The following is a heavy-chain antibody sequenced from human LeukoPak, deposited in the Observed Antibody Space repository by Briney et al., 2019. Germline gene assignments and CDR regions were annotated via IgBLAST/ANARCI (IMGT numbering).Heavy chain of an antibody. CDR2: IKNKIDGGTT. V-gene: IGHV3-15*07. D-gene: IGHD3-22*01. CDR1: GFTFNLAW. Sequence: PGGSLRLSCAASGFTFNLAWINWVRQAPGKGLEWVGRIKNKIDGGTTDYAAPVKGRFTISRDDSRNTLYLQMDSLKIEDTAVYYCTTDRYYDNSELQFQHWGQGTLVTVSS. J-gene: IGHJ1*01. CDR3: TTDRYYDNSELQFQH.